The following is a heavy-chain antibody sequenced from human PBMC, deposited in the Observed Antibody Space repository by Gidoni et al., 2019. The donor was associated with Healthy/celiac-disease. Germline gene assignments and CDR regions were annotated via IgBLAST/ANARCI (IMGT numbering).Heavy chain of an antibody. CDR3: ARSDILRYFDWLLSRARREATAFDY. CDR1: GGSFSGYY. V-gene: IGHV4-34*01. Sequence: QVQLQQWGAGLLKPSETLPLTCAVYGGSFSGYYWSWIRQPPGKGLEWIGEINHSGSTNYNPSLKSRVTISVDTSKNQFSLKLSSVTAADTAVYYCARSDILRYFDWLLSRARREATAFDYWGQGTLVTVSS. J-gene: IGHJ4*02. D-gene: IGHD3-9*01. CDR2: INHSGST.